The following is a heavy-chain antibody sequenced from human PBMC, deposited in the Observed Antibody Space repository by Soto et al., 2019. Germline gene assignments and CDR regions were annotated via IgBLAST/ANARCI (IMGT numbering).Heavy chain of an antibody. D-gene: IGHD3-3*01. CDR1: GYTFTSYG. CDR3: ARASTITIFSYY. Sequence: ASVKVSCKASGYTFTSYGISWVRQAPGQVLEGLGWISAYNGNTNYAQKLQGRVTMTTDTSTSTAYMELRSLRSDDTAVYYCARASTITIFSYYWGQGTLVTVSS. CDR2: ISAYNGNT. V-gene: IGHV1-18*01. J-gene: IGHJ4*02.